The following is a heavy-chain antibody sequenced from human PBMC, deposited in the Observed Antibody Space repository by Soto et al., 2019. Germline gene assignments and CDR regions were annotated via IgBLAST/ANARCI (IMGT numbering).Heavy chain of an antibody. D-gene: IGHD2-2*01. CDR1: GYSFTSYW. J-gene: IGHJ6*02. Sequence: PGESLKISFKGSGYSFTSYWICWVRQMPVKGLEWMGIIYPGDSDTRYSLSFQGQVTISADKSISTAYMQWSSLKASDTAMYYCARQHIVVVTADSAYYYSGMDVWGEGTTVTV. CDR2: IYPGDSDT. CDR3: ARQHIVVVTADSAYYYSGMDV. V-gene: IGHV5-51*01.